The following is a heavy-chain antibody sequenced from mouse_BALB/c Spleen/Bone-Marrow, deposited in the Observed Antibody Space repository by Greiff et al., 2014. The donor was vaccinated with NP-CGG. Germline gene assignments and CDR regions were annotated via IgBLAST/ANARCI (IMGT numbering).Heavy chain of an antibody. J-gene: IGHJ1*01. D-gene: IGHD2-3*01. CDR1: XFSLTXYG. V-gene: IGHV2-9*02. CDR3: ARVYLWYFDV. CDR2: IGAGGST. Sequence: APSQSLSITCTVSXFSLTXYGVHWXRXXXXKGLEWLGVIGAGGSTNYNSALMSRLSISKDNSKSQVFLKMNSLQTDDTAMYYCARVYLWYFDVWGAGTTVTVSS.